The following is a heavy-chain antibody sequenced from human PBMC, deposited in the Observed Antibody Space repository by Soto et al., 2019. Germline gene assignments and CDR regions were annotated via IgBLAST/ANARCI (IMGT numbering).Heavy chain of an antibody. CDR3: ARDFGAGAHFDH. CDR1: GGSIISGDYY. Sequence: SETLSLTCTVSGGSIISGDYYWSWIRQTPGKGLEWIGEINHIGESNHNPSLKSRVTISLDTSQNQFSLKLTSVTVADTAVYYCARDFGAGAHFDHWGQGSLVTVSS. J-gene: IGHJ4*02. CDR2: INHIGES. D-gene: IGHD3-10*01. V-gene: IGHV4-39*07.